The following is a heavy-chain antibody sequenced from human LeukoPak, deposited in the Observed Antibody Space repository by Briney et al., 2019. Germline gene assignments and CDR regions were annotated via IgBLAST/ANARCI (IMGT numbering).Heavy chain of an antibody. J-gene: IGHJ4*02. CDR2: INHSGST. D-gene: IGHD3-22*01. CDR3: ARGSRSSGYSYDYFDY. V-gene: IGHV4-34*09. Sequence: SETLSLTCAVYGGSFSGYYWSWIRQPPGKGLEWIGEINHSGSTNYNPSLKSRVTISVDTSKNQFSLKLSSVTAADTAVYYCARGSRSSGYSYDYFDYWGQGTLVTVSS. CDR1: GGSFSGYY.